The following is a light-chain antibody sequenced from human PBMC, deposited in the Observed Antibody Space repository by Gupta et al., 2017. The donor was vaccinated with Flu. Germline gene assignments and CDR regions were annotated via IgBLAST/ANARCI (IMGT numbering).Light chain of an antibody. CDR3: QQRSNGPPALT. Sequence: EIVLTQSPATLSLSPGERATLSCRASQSVSSYLAWYQQKPGQAPRLLIYDASNRATGIKARFSGSGDGTDFTLTISSREPEDFAVYYCQQRSNGPPALTFGGGTKVEIK. CDR2: DAS. V-gene: IGKV3-11*01. CDR1: QSVSSY. J-gene: IGKJ4*01.